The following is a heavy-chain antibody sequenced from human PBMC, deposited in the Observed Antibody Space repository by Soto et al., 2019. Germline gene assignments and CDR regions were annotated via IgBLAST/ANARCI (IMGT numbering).Heavy chain of an antibody. CDR3: AGGDPIAARPYYYYMDV. V-gene: IGHV1-18*01. J-gene: IGHJ6*03. D-gene: IGHD6-6*01. CDR1: CYTFTSYG. CDR2: ISAYNGNT. Sequence: VASVKVSCKASCYTFTSYGISWVRQAPGQGLEWMGWISAYNGNTNYAQKLQGRVTMTTDTSTSTAYMELRSLRSDDTAVYYCAGGDPIAARPYYYYMDVWGKGTTVTVSS.